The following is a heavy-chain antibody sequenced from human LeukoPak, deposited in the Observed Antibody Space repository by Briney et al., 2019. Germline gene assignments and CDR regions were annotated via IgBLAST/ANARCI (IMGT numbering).Heavy chain of an antibody. CDR3: ARQGYGSGYYYFDY. Sequence: PSETLSLTCTVSGGSISSYYWSWIRQPPGKGLELIGYVYYSGTTNYNPSLNSRVTISVDTSKNQFSLKLSSVTAADTAVYYCARQGYGSGYYYFDYWGQGTLVTVSS. CDR1: GGSISSYY. J-gene: IGHJ4*02. D-gene: IGHD6-19*01. V-gene: IGHV4-59*01. CDR2: VYYSGTT.